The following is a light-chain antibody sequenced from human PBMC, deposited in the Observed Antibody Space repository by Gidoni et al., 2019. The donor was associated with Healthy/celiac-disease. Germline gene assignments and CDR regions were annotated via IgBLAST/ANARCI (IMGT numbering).Light chain of an antibody. J-gene: IGKJ4*01. CDR1: QSVSSN. V-gene: IGKV3-15*01. Sequence: DIVMTQSPATLSVSPAERATLSCSASQSVSSNLAWYQQKPGQAPRLLIYGASTRATGIPARFRGSGSGTELTLTISSLQSEDFAVYYCQQYNNWPPLTFGGGTKVEIK. CDR2: GAS. CDR3: QQYNNWPPLT.